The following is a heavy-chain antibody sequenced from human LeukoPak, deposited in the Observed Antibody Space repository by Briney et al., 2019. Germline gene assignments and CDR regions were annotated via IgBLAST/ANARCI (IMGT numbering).Heavy chain of an antibody. CDR1: GGSISSGSSS. V-gene: IGHV4-30-2*01. CDR3: ASRLRSTGTTFRLRSYYFDY. Sequence: PSQTLSLTCAVSGGSISSGSSSWSWIRQPPGKGLEWIGYISHSGSTFYNPSLKSRVIISRDRSKNQFSLKLSSVTAADTAVYYCASRLRSTGTTFRLRSYYFDYWGQGTLVTVSS. D-gene: IGHD1-7*01. J-gene: IGHJ4*02. CDR2: ISHSGST.